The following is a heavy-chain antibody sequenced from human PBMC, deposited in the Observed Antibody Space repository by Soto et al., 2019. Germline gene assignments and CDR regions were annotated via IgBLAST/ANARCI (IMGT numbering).Heavy chain of an antibody. D-gene: IGHD2-8*01. CDR3: TRPPLGYCTTSTCYDYFDY. CDR2: IIRSIFGVTV. V-gene: IGHV3-15*01. CDR1: GFSFTDAW. Sequence: EVQLVESGGGLVEPGGSLTLSCAASGFSFTDAWMNWVRLTPGKRLEWVGRIIRSIFGVTVDYAAPVKGRFTISNDDSTNTLFLHMNSLKTEDTAIYYCTRPPLGYCTTSTCYDYFDYWGQGALVTVSS. J-gene: IGHJ4*02.